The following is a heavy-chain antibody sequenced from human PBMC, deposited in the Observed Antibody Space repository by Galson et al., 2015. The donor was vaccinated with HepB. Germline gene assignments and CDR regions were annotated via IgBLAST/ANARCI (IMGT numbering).Heavy chain of an antibody. CDR1: GYTFTGYY. J-gene: IGHJ4*02. Sequence: SVKVSCKASGYTFTGYYMHWVRQAPGQGLEWMGRINPNSGGTNYAQKFQGRVTMTRDTSISTAYMELSRLRSDDTAVYYCARVDSLSGYVLIGWGQGTLVTVSS. CDR3: ARVDSLSGYVLIG. V-gene: IGHV1-2*06. D-gene: IGHD5-12*01. CDR2: INPNSGGT.